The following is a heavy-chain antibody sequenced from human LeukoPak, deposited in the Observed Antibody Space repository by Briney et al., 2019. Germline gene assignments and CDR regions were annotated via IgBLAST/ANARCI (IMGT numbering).Heavy chain of an antibody. Sequence: GGSLRLSCVASGFTFSSYWMSWVRQAPGKGLEWVANIKQDGSENFYVDSVKGRFTISRDNAKNSLYLQMDSLRAEDTAVYYCARDSTGYGYEEWSWGQGTLVTVSS. D-gene: IGHD5-18*01. CDR3: ARDSTGYGYEEWS. CDR1: GFTFSSYW. J-gene: IGHJ5*02. V-gene: IGHV3-7*01. CDR2: IKQDGSEN.